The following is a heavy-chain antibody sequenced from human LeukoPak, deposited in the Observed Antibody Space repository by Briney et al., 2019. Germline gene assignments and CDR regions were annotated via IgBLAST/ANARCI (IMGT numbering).Heavy chain of an antibody. D-gene: IGHD2/OR15-2a*01. V-gene: IGHV4-59*01. Sequence: SETLSLTCTVSGGSISSYYWTWIRQPPGKGLEWIGYISYSGSTYYNPSLKSRVTISVDTSKNQFSLKLTSVTAADTAVYYCARLMNIAAADYWGQGTLVTVSS. CDR3: ARLMNIAAADY. CDR1: GGSISSYY. J-gene: IGHJ4*02. CDR2: ISYSGST.